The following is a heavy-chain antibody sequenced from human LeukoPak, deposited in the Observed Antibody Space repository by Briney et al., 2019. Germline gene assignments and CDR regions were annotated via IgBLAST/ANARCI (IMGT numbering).Heavy chain of an antibody. CDR2: MNPNSGNT. D-gene: IGHD2-2*01. V-gene: IGHV1-8*01. J-gene: IGHJ6*02. CDR3: ARGRFCSSTSCPYYYYYGMDV. CDR1: GYTFTSYD. Sequence: ASVKVSCKASGYTFTSYDINWVRQATGQGLEWMGWMNPNSGNTGYAQKFQGRVTMTRNTSISTAYMGLSSLRSEDTAVYYCARGRFCSSTSCPYYYYYGMDVWGQGTTVTVSS.